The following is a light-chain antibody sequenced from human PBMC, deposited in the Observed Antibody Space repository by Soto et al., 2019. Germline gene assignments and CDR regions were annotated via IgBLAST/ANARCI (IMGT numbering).Light chain of an antibody. CDR2: ATS. Sequence: DIQMTQSPSSVSASVGDRVTITCRVSQGISNWLAWYQQKAGKAPKLLIYATSTLQSGVPSRFRGSGSGTEFTLTISSLQPEDVATYYCQQANSLPYTFGQGTKLEIK. CDR1: QGISNW. CDR3: QQANSLPYT. V-gene: IGKV1-12*01. J-gene: IGKJ2*01.